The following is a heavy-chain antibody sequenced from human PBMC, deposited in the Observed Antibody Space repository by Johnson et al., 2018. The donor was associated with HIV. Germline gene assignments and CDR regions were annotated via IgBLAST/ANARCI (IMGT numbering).Heavy chain of an antibody. J-gene: IGHJ3*02. V-gene: IGHV3-43*01. D-gene: IGHD6-19*01. CDR2: ITWDGSST. CDR1: GFTFDDYT. CDR3: AKDRGSGWYWDAFDI. Sequence: EVQLLESGGVVVQPGGSLRLSCAASGFTFDDYTMHWVRQAPGKGLEWVSLITWDGSSTYYADSVKGRFTISRDTSKDSLHMQRKSLRAEDTAVYYCAKDRGSGWYWDAFDIWGQGTMVTVSS.